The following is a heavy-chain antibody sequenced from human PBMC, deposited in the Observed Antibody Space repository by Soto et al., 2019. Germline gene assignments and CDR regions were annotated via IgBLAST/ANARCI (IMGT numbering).Heavy chain of an antibody. D-gene: IGHD3-10*01. Sequence: GASVKVSCKASGYTFTSYDINWVRQATGQGLEWMGWMNPNSGNTGYAQKFQGRVTMTRNTSISTAYMELSSLRSEDTAVYYCARGPELLWLGEGFDPWGQGTLVTVSS. V-gene: IGHV1-8*01. CDR2: MNPNSGNT. J-gene: IGHJ5*02. CDR3: ARGPELLWLGEGFDP. CDR1: GYTFTSYD.